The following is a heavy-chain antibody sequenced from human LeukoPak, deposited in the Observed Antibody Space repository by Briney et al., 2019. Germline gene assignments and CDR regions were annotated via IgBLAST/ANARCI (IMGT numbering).Heavy chain of an antibody. CDR1: GFTYSHNG. Sequence: GGSLRLSCVASGFTYSHNGMHWVRQAPGKGLEWVGRIKSKTDGGTTDYAAPVKGRFTISRDDSKNTLYLQMNSLKTEDTAVYYCTQDRDAFDIWGQGTMVTVSS. CDR2: IKSKTDGGTT. V-gene: IGHV3-15*01. D-gene: IGHD3-22*01. J-gene: IGHJ3*02. CDR3: TQDRDAFDI.